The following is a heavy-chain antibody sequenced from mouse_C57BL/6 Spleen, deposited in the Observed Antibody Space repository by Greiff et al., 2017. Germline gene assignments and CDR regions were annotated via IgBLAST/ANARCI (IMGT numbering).Heavy chain of an antibody. CDR1: GFTFSSYA. Sequence: EVQRVESGGGLVKPGGSLKLSCAASGFTFSSYAMSLVRQTPEKRLEWVATISDGGSYTYYPYNVKGRFTISRDNAKNNLYLQMSHLKSEDTAIYYCAREVDYGSSYGYFDVWGTGTTVTVSS. CDR2: ISDGGSYT. J-gene: IGHJ1*03. V-gene: IGHV5-4*01. CDR3: AREVDYGSSYGYFDV. D-gene: IGHD1-1*01.